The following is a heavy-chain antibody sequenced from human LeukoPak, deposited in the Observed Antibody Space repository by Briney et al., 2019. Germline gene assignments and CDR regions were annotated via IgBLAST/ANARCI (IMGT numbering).Heavy chain of an antibody. V-gene: IGHV1-18*01. Sequence: ASVKLSCTASGYTFTSYGISWVRQAPGQGLEWMGWISTYNGNTNYAQKLQGRVTMTTDTSTSTAYMELRSLRSDDTAVYYCARDIASIVGATQYNWFDPWGQGTLVTVSS. CDR1: GYTFTSYG. CDR3: ARDIASIVGATQYNWFDP. D-gene: IGHD1-26*01. J-gene: IGHJ5*02. CDR2: ISTYNGNT.